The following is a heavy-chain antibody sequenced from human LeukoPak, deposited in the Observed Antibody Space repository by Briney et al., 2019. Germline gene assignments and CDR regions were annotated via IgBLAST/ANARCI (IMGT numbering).Heavy chain of an antibody. D-gene: IGHD6-13*01. CDR1: GFTVSSNY. J-gene: IGHJ4*02. CDR2: ISSSGSTI. V-gene: IGHV3-11*04. CDR3: AREPTYSSSWYTSCDY. Sequence: GGSLRLSCAASGFTVSSNYMGWVRQAPGKGLEWVSYISSSGSTIYYADSVKGRFTISRDNAKNSLYLQMNSLRAEDTAVYYCAREPTYSSSWYTSCDYWGQGTLVTVSS.